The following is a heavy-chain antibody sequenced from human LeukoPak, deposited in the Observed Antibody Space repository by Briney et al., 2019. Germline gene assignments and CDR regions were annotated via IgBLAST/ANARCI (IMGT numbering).Heavy chain of an antibody. CDR3: ASVPAAKVRSYYYYYMDV. Sequence: PGGSLRLSCEASGFTFSSYWMSWVRQAPGKGLEWVANIKQDGSEKYYVDSVKGRFTISRDNAKNSLFLQMNSLRAEDTAVYSCASVPAAKVRSYYYYYMDVWGKGTTVTVSS. CDR1: GFTFSSYW. CDR2: IKQDGSEK. D-gene: IGHD2-2*01. V-gene: IGHV3-7*01. J-gene: IGHJ6*03.